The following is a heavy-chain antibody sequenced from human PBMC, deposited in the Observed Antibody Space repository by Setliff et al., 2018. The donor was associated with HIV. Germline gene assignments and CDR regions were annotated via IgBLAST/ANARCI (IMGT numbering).Heavy chain of an antibody. D-gene: IGHD4-17*01. CDR3: ARDQGYGDSLDY. J-gene: IGHJ4*02. Sequence: PGGSLRLSCAASEFTVSSSYMSWVRQAPGKGLQWVSVIYGDDTKKYADSVKGRFTISGDNSKNTVYLQMNNLRVEDTAVYYCARDQGYGDSLDYWGQGTLVTVSS. CDR1: EFTVSSSY. V-gene: IGHV3-53*01. CDR2: IYGDDTK.